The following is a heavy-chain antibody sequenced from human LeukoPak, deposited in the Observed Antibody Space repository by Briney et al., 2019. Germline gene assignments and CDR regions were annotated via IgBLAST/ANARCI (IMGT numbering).Heavy chain of an antibody. D-gene: IGHD3-22*01. CDR3: ARDGADNSGYYFGSL. V-gene: IGHV3-53*01. Sequence: GGSLRLSCAASGFTVRSSYMSWVRQAPGKGLEWVSVIYSGGSPEYADSAKGRFTISTDNSKNTLYLQMNSLRVEDTAVYYCARDGADNSGYYFGSLWGQGTVVTVSS. CDR1: GFTVRSSY. J-gene: IGHJ3*01. CDR2: IYSGGSP.